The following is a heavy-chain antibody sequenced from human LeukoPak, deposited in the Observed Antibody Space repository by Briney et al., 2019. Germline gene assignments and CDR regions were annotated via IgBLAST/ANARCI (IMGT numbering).Heavy chain of an antibody. CDR1: GFTISSNY. CDR3: ARSRGKYFQR. CDR2: ITQGGSTI. J-gene: IGHJ1*01. Sequence: GGSLRLSCAASGFTISSNYMNWVLQAPGKGLQWISHITQGGSTIYYADSEKGRFTIFRDNAKSSLYLQMDSLRVEDTAIYYCARSRGKYFQRWGQGTLVTVSS. V-gene: IGHV3-48*03. D-gene: IGHD3-16*01.